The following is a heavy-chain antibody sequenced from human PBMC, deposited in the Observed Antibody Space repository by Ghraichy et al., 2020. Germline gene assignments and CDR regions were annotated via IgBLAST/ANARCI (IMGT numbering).Heavy chain of an antibody. CDR1: GYIFTSNY. D-gene: IGHD3-22*01. J-gene: IGHJ4*02. CDR2: INPSGGST. Sequence: ASVKVSCKTSGYIFTSNYIHWVRQAPGQGLEWVAVINPSGGSTSYAQRLRGRVTVTRDTSTRKVYMDLSSLRSEDTAVYYCARVSGFSNSSADSDYWGQGTLVTVSS. V-gene: IGHV1-46*04. CDR3: ARVSGFSNSSADSDY.